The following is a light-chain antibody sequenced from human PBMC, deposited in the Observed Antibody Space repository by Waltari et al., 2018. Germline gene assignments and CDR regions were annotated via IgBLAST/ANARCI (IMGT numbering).Light chain of an antibody. CDR2: DVT. Sequence: QSALTQPASVSGSPGQSITISCTGSTTDVGAYDFVAWYQPHPGKAPQLMVFDVTHRPSGISNLVSGSKSGDTACLTSSGLQAEDEAYYYCSSYTTSNTYVFGTGTNVTVV. CDR3: SSYTTSNTYV. J-gene: IGLJ1*01. V-gene: IGLV2-14*01. CDR1: TTDVGAYDF.